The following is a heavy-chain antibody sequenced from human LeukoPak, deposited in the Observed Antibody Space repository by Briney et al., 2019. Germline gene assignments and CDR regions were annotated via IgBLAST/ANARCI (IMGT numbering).Heavy chain of an antibody. J-gene: IGHJ4*02. CDR3: ARGYSGLSPYFDY. V-gene: IGHV4-59*01. CDR1: GGSISSYY. CDR2: IYYSGST. Sequence: SETLSLTCTVSGGSISSYYWSWIRQPPGKGLEWIGYIYYSGSTNYNPFLKSRVTISVDTSKNQFSLKLSSVTAADTAVYYCARGYSGLSPYFDYWGQGTLVTVSS. D-gene: IGHD2-15*01.